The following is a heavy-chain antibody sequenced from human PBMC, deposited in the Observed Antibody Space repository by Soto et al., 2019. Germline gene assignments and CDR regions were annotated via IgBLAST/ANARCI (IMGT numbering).Heavy chain of an antibody. Sequence: ASVKVSCKASGYTFTSYYMHWVRQAPGQGLEWMGIINPSGGSTSYAQKFQGRVTMTRDTSTSTVYMELSSLRSEDTAVYYCARGPRYYYDSSGDIDYWGQGTLVTVSS. V-gene: IGHV1-46*01. CDR3: ARGPRYYYDSSGDIDY. CDR1: GYTFTSYY. J-gene: IGHJ4*02. D-gene: IGHD3-22*01. CDR2: INPSGGST.